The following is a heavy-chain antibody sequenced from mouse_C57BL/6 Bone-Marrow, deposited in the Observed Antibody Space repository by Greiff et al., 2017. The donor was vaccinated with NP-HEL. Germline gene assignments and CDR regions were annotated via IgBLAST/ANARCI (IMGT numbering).Heavy chain of an antibody. CDR3: ARPYYGSSYLFDY. V-gene: IGHV1-69*02. CDR2: IDPSDSYT. J-gene: IGHJ2*01. D-gene: IGHD1-1*01. Sequence: QVQLQQPGAELVKPGASVKLSCKASGYTFTSYWMHWVKQRPGQGLEWIGEIDPSDSYTNYNQKFKGKATLTVDTSSSTAYMQLSSLTSEDSAVYYCARPYYGSSYLFDYWGQGTTLTVSS. CDR1: GYTFTSYW.